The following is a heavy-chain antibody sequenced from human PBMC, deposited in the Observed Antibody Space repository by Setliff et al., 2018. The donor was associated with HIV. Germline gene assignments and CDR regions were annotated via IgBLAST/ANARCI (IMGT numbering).Heavy chain of an antibody. CDR1: GYTFTSYG. CDR2: ISGYNGDT. D-gene: IGHD6-13*01. J-gene: IGHJ3*02. CDR3: AAIAAAALRGTFDI. Sequence: ASMKVSCKASGYTFTSYGISWVRQAPGQGLEWMGWISGYNGDTNYAQKLQGRVTMTTDTSTSTAYMELRSLRSDDTAVYYCAAIAAAALRGTFDIWGQGTMVTVSS. V-gene: IGHV1-18*01.